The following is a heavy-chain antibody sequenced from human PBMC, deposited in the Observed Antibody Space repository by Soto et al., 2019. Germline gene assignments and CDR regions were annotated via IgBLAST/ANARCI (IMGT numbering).Heavy chain of an antibody. CDR3: ARVGPYDSGSYMLRYNWFDP. J-gene: IGHJ5*02. V-gene: IGHV3-53*01. CDR2: IYSGGAT. Sequence: EVQLVDSGGGLIQPGGSLRLSCAAAGFSVSSSHMNWVRQAPGKGLEWVSVIYSGGATNYAVSVKGRFTISRDKSKNTVYLQMNSLRDEDTAVYYCARVGPYDSGSYMLRYNWFDPWGQGTLVTVSS. CDR1: GFSVSSSH. D-gene: IGHD3-10*01.